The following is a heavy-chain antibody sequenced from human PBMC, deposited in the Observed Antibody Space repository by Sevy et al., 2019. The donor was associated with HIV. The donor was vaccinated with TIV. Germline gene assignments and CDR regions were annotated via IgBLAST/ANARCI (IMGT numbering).Heavy chain of an antibody. CDR2: IWYDGSNK. D-gene: IGHD1-26*01. Sequence: GGSLRLSCAASGFTFSSYGMHWVRQAPGKGLEWVAVIWYDGSNKYYADSVKGRFTISRDNSKNTLYLQMNSLRAEDTAVYYCARAPIPHIVGATGGDYWGQGTLVTVSS. V-gene: IGHV3-33*01. J-gene: IGHJ4*02. CDR3: ARAPIPHIVGATGGDY. CDR1: GFTFSSYG.